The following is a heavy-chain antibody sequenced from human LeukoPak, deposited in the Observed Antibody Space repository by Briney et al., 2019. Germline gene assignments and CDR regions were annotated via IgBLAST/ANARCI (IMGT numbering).Heavy chain of an antibody. CDR3: ARSSSGYYYSDY. Sequence: SETLSLTCTVSGYSISSGYYWGWIRQPPGKGLEWIGNIYHSGSTYYNPSLKSRVTISVDTSKNQFSLKLSSVTAADTAVYYCARSSSGYYYSDYWGQGTLVTVSS. J-gene: IGHJ4*02. CDR2: IYHSGST. CDR1: GYSISSGYY. D-gene: IGHD3-22*01. V-gene: IGHV4-38-2*02.